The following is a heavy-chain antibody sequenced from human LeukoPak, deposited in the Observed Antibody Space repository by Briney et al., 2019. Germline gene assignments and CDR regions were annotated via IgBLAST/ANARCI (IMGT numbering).Heavy chain of an antibody. D-gene: IGHD3-16*01. Sequence: GGSLRLSCAASGLSFSSFAMSWVRQGPARGPEWVSSIRGNGETSYADSVKGRFTLSSDSSRNTVYFQLNNLRVEDTAIYYCAKASWVSSTDAVRWGQGTLVTVSS. CDR1: GLSFSSFA. CDR2: IRGNGET. J-gene: IGHJ4*02. CDR3: AKASWVSSTDAVR. V-gene: IGHV3-23*01.